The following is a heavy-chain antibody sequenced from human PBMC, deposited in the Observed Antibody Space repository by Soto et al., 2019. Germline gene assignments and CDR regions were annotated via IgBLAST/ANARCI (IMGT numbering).Heavy chain of an antibody. CDR3: ATAAYGSGSYYNRGYYYYYMDV. J-gene: IGHJ6*03. CDR1: GYTLTELS. V-gene: IGHV1-24*01. Sequence: SCXXSGYTLTELSMHWXRXAPGKXXXXMVGFDPEDGETIYAQKFQGRVTMTEDTSTDTAYMELSSLRSEDTAVYYCATAAYGSGSYYNRGYYYYYMDVWGKGTTVTVSS. D-gene: IGHD3-10*01. CDR2: FDPEDGET.